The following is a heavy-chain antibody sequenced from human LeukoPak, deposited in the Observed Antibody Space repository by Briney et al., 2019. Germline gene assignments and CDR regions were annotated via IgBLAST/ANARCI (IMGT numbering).Heavy chain of an antibody. CDR3: ARGPLWFGETKRADYYYMDV. CDR2: IIPIFGTA. Sequence: SVKVSCKASGGTFSSYAISWVRQAPGQGLEWMGGIIPIFGTANYAQKFQGRVTITADESTSTAYMELSSLRSEDTAVYYCARGPLWFGETKRADYYYMDVWGKGTTVTISS. D-gene: IGHD3-10*01. J-gene: IGHJ6*03. CDR1: GGTFSSYA. V-gene: IGHV1-69*13.